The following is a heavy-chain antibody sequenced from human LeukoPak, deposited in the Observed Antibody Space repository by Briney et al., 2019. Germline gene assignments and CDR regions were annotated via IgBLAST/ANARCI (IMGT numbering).Heavy chain of an antibody. CDR1: GGSFSGYY. CDR2: INHSGST. Sequence: SETLSLTCAVYGGSFSGYYWSWIRQPPGKGLEWIGEINHSGSTNYNPSLKRRVTIPVDTSKNQFSLKLSSVTAADTAVYYCARGSQVVVAATLGYYYYYMDVWGKGTTVTVSS. J-gene: IGHJ6*03. CDR3: ARGSQVVVAATLGYYYYYMDV. V-gene: IGHV4-34*01. D-gene: IGHD2-15*01.